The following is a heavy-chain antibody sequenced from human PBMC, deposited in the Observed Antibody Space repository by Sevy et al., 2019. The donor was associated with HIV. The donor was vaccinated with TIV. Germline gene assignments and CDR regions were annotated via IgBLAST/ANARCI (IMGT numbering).Heavy chain of an antibody. V-gene: IGHV1-24*01. Sequence: ASVKVSCKVPRYTLSEVSMHWVRQAPGKGLEWMGGFVPEDGEIVYERKFQGRVTVAEDTLTDTAYLEVTNLRAEDTATYFCVIGDTPRLTGSGTRLKDQSQNYFEFWGQGTLVTVSS. D-gene: IGHD1-1*01. CDR2: FVPEDGEI. CDR1: RYTLSEVS. CDR3: VIGDTPRLTGSGTRLKDQSQNYFEF. J-gene: IGHJ4*02.